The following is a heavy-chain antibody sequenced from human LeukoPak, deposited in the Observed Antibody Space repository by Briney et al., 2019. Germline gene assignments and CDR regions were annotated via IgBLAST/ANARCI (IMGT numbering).Heavy chain of an antibody. CDR3: TTGRSDILTGYPY. J-gene: IGHJ4*02. D-gene: IGHD3-9*01. Sequence: PGGSLRLSCVASGFTFSSSWMSWVRQAPGKGLEWVGRIRGKTEGGTIDYAAPVKGRFSISRDDSKNTLYLQMNSLKTEDTAVYYCTTGRSDILTGYPYWGQGTLVTVSS. CDR2: IRGKTEGGTI. V-gene: IGHV3-15*01. CDR1: GFTFSSSW.